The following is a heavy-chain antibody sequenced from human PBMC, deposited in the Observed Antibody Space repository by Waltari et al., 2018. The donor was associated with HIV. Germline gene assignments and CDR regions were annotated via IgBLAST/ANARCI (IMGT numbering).Heavy chain of an antibody. CDR2: IYTSGST. Sequence: QVQLQESGPGLVKPSQTLSLTCTVPGGSISSGSYYWSWIRPPAGTGLAWIGRIYTSGSTNYNPSLKSRVTISVDTSKNQFSLKLSSVTAADTAVYYCARESIDPNGIVVVVAANGMDVWGQGTTVTVSS. D-gene: IGHD2-15*01. V-gene: IGHV4-61*02. CDR3: ARESIDPNGIVVVVAANGMDV. CDR1: GGSISSGSYY. J-gene: IGHJ6*02.